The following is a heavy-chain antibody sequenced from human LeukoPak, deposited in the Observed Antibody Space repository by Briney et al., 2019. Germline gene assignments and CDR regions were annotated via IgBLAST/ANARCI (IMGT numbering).Heavy chain of an antibody. CDR1: GFTFSSYA. J-gene: IGHJ4*02. CDR3: AKDPRGSSGQAPGDFDY. Sequence: GGSLRLSCAASGFTFSSYAMHWVRQAPGKGLEWVAVISYDGSNKYYADSVKGRFTISRDNSKNTLYLQMNSLRAEDTAVYYCAKDPRGSSGQAPGDFDYWGQGTLVTVSS. D-gene: IGHD3-22*01. CDR2: ISYDGSNK. V-gene: IGHV3-30-3*01.